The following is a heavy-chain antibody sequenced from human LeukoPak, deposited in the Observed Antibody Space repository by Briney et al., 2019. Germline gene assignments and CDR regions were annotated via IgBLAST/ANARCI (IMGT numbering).Heavy chain of an antibody. V-gene: IGHV3-23*01. CDR3: ANEIRPNDY. Sequence: GGSLRLSCTASGFAFSNHAMSWVRQAPGKGLEWVSSISISGGTTYYADSVKGRFTISRENSKSTLYLQMNSLRADDTAVYYCANEIRPNDYWGQGTLVTVSS. CDR2: ISISGGTT. D-gene: IGHD4-17*01. J-gene: IGHJ4*02. CDR1: GFAFSNHA.